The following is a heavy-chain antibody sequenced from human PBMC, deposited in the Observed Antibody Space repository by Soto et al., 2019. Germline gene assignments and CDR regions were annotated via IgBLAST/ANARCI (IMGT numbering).Heavy chain of an antibody. CDR3: AKDQYSSDWRGAFDY. CDR2: TSGSGGRT. CDR1: GFTFTSYA. Sequence: EVQLLESGGGLVQPGGSLRLSCAASGFTFTSYAMSWLRQAPGKGLEWGSATSGSGGRTNDADSVKGRFTLSRDSFKNTLYLEMNSLKAEDTALYYCAKDQYSSDWRGAFDYWSQGTLVTVSS. V-gene: IGHV3-23*01. J-gene: IGHJ4*02. D-gene: IGHD6-19*01.